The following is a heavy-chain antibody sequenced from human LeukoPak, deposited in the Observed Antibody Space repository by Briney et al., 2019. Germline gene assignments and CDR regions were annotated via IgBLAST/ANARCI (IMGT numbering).Heavy chain of an antibody. V-gene: IGHV4-39*07. CDR2: IYYRGNT. D-gene: IGHD1-1*01. J-gene: IGHJ4*02. Sequence: SETLSLTCTVSGGSISGSSYYWGWIRQPPGKGLEWIGTIYYRGNTYYNPSLKSRVSISVGTSKNQFSLSLRSVTAADTAVYYCGRDGQLPIGYWGQGTLVTVSS. CDR3: GRDGQLPIGY. CDR1: GGSISGSSYY.